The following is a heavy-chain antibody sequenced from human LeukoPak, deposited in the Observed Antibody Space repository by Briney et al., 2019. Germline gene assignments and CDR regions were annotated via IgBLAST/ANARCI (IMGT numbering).Heavy chain of an antibody. CDR1: GFTFSSYG. V-gene: IGHV3-30*03. Sequence: GRSLRLACAASGFTFSSYGTHWVRQAPGKGLEWVAVISYDGSNKYYADSVKGRFTISRDNSKNTLYLQMNSLRAEDTAVYYCASGPGMYSSSWLFQHWGQGTLVTVSS. J-gene: IGHJ1*01. CDR3: ASGPGMYSSSWLFQH. D-gene: IGHD6-13*01. CDR2: ISYDGSNK.